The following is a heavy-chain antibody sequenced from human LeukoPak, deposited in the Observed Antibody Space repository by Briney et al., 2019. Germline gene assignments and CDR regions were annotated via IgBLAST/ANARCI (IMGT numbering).Heavy chain of an antibody. CDR1: GGTFSSYA. CDR2: IIPIFGTA. Sequence: ASVKVSCKASGGTFSSYAISWVRQAPGQGLEWMGGIIPIFGTANYAQKFQGRVTITADESTSTAYMELRSLRSDDTAVYYYARGTPYCSSTSCYALTFDIWGQGTRVTVSS. V-gene: IGHV1-69*13. CDR3: ARGTPYCSSTSCYALTFDI. J-gene: IGHJ3*02. D-gene: IGHD2-2*01.